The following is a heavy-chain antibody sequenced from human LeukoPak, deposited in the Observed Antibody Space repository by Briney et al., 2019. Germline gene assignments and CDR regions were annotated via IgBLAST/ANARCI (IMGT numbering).Heavy chain of an antibody. CDR3: ARDPCIGSYDVGFFFYYYMYV. V-gene: IGHV3-21*01. CDR2: INSSSSYI. J-gene: IGHJ6*03. D-gene: IGHD2-15*01. Sequence: PGGSLRLSSAAPGFTLSSYSMNWVRQAPRKGLEWVSSINSSSSYINYADSVKGRFTISRDNATKSLYLQMNSLRAAGTGVYYCARDPCIGSYDVGFFFYYYMYVWGKGTTVTVSS. CDR1: GFTLSSYS.